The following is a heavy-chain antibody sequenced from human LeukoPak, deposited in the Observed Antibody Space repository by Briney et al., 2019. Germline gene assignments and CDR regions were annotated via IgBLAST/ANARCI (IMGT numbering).Heavy chain of an antibody. CDR2: INHSGST. D-gene: IGHD3-3*01. CDR3: ARRPYYDFWSGYSYYYYYMDV. CDR1: GGSFSGYY. Sequence: SETLSLTCAVYGGSFSGYYWSWIRQPPGKGLEWIGEINHSGSTNYNPSLKSRVTISVDTSKNQFSLKLSSVTAADTAVYYCARRPYYDFWSGYSYYYYYMDVWGKGTTVTVSS. V-gene: IGHV4-34*01. J-gene: IGHJ6*03.